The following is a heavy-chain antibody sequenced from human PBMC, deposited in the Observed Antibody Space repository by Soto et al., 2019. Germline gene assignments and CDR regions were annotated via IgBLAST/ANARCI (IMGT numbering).Heavy chain of an antibody. CDR3: ARSRIIGMTWSFDY. V-gene: IGHV5-51*01. CDR1: VYSFVNYW. J-gene: IGHJ4*02. D-gene: IGHD1-20*01. Sequence: GESLKISCKASVYSFVNYWIGWVRQMPGKGLEWMGIIYPADSDTRYSPSFQGQVTISADKSINTAYLQWSSLQASDTATYYCARSRIIGMTWSFDYWGQGTLVTVSS. CDR2: IYPADSDT.